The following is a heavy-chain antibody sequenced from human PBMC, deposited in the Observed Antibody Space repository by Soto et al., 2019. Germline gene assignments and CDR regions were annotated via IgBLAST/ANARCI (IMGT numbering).Heavy chain of an antibody. Sequence: EVQLLESGGGLVQPGGSLRLSCAASGFTFSSYAMSWVRQAPGKGLEWVSGISGSGDITNYADSVKGRFTISRDNSKTTISLQMNSLRAEDTDLYYCAKKAHYYVGGSYRYDTWGQGTPVTVSS. CDR1: GFTFSSYA. V-gene: IGHV3-23*01. D-gene: IGHD3-16*02. J-gene: IGHJ4*02. CDR2: ISGSGDIT. CDR3: AKKAHYYVGGSYRYDT.